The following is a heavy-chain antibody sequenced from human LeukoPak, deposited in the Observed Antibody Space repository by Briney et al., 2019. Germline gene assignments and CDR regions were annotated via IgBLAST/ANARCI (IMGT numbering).Heavy chain of an antibody. Sequence: ASVKVSCKASGGTFISYAISWVRQAPGQGLEWMGGIIPIFGTANYAQKFQGRVTITTDESTSTAYMELSSLRSEDTAVYYCARGERLRPHIYYFDYWGQGTLVTVSS. CDR1: GGTFISYA. CDR2: IIPIFGTA. CDR3: ARGERLRPHIYYFDY. J-gene: IGHJ4*02. D-gene: IGHD1-26*01. V-gene: IGHV1-69*05.